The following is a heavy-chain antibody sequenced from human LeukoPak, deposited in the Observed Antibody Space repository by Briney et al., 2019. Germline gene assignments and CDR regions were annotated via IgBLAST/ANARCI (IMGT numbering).Heavy chain of an antibody. CDR3: ARGPVGADFYYYMDV. CDR2: INHSGST. CDR1: GGSFSGFY. V-gene: IGHV4-34*01. J-gene: IGHJ6*03. Sequence: SETLSLTSAVYGGSFSGFYWSWIRQPPGKGLEWNGEINHSGSTNYNPSLKSRVTISVDTSKNQFSWKLGSETAADTAGYDCARGPVGADFYYYMDVWAKGTTVSVSS. D-gene: IGHD1-26*01.